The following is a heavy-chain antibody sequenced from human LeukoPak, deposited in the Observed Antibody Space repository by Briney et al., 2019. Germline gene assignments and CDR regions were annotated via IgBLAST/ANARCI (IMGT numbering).Heavy chain of an antibody. CDR2: IRYDGSNK. J-gene: IGHJ4*02. CDR1: GFTFSSYG. Sequence: PGGSLRLSCAASGFTFSSYGMHWVRQAPGKGLEWVAFIRYDGSNKYYADSVKGRFTISRDNSKNTLYLQMNSLRAEDTAVYYCASRIVVVPAASFDYWGQGTLVTVSS. D-gene: IGHD2-2*01. CDR3: ASRIVVVPAASFDY. V-gene: IGHV3-30*02.